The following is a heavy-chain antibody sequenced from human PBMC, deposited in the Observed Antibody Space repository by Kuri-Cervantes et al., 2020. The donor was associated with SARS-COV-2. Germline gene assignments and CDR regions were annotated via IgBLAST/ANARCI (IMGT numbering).Heavy chain of an antibody. CDR1: GFTFSSYG. Sequence: GGSLRLSCAASGFTFSSYGMHWVRQAPGKELEWVAVIWYDGSNKYYADSVKGRFTISRDNSKNTLYLQMNSLRAEDTAVYYCAREEYSSSRWGELGPFDYWGQGILVTVSS. CDR2: IWYDGSNK. V-gene: IGHV3-33*08. J-gene: IGHJ4*02. D-gene: IGHD6-13*01. CDR3: AREEYSSSRWGELGPFDY.